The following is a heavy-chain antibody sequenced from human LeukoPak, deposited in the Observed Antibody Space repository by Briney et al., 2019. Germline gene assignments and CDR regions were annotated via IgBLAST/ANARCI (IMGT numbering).Heavy chain of an antibody. V-gene: IGHV4-34*01. CDR1: GGSFSGYY. CDR2: INHSGST. D-gene: IGHD2-15*01. CDR3: ARGGGYCSGGSCAYDY. J-gene: IGHJ4*02. Sequence: SETLSLTCAVYGGSFSGYYWSWIRQPPGKGLEWIWEINHSGSTNYNPSLKSRVTISVDTSKDQFSLKLSSVTAADTAVYYCARGGGYCSGGSCAYDYWGQGTLVTVSS.